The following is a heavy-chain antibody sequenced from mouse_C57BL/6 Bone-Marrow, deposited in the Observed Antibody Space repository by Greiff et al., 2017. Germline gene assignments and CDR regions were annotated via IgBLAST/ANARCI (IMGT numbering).Heavy chain of an antibody. CDR3: VRGGIYYYGSSYVEYFDV. J-gene: IGHJ1*03. V-gene: IGHV10-3*01. CDR2: IRSKSSTYAT. CDR1: GFTFNTYA. D-gene: IGHD1-1*01. Sequence: GGGLVQPKGSLKLSCAASGFTFNTYAMHWVRQAPGKGLEWVARIRSKSSTYATYYADSVKDRFTISRDDSQSMLYLQMNNLKTEDTAMYYCVRGGIYYYGSSYVEYFDVWGTGTTVTVSS.